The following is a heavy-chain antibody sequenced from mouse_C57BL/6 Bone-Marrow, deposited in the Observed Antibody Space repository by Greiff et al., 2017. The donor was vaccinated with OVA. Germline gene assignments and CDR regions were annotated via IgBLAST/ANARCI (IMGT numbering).Heavy chain of an antibody. CDR1: GYTFTDYY. D-gene: IGHD2-3*01. CDR3: ARTDGYSEDFDY. CDR2: INPNNGGT. V-gene: IGHV1-26*01. Sequence: EVKLVESGPELVKPGASVKISCKASGYTFTDYYMNWVKQSHGKSLEWIGDINPNNGGTSYNQKFKGKATLTVDKSSSTAYMELRSLKSEDSAVYYCARTDGYSEDFDYGGQGTTLTVSS. J-gene: IGHJ2*01.